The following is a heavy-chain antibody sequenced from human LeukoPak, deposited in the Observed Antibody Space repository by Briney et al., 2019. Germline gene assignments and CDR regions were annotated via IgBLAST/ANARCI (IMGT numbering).Heavy chain of an antibody. J-gene: IGHJ4*02. D-gene: IGHD6-13*01. CDR1: GGSISSYY. CDR2: IYYSGST. V-gene: IGHV4-59*01. CDR3: ARDHSSSWYRYFDY. Sequence: PSETLSLTCPVSGGSISSYYWSWIRQPPGKGLEWIGYIYYSGSTNYNPSLKSRVTISVDTSKNQFSLKLSSVTAADTAVYYCARDHSSSWYRYFDYWGQGTLVTVSS.